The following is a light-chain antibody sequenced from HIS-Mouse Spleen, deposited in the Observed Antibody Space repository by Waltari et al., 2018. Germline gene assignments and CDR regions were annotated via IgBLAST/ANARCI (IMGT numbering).Light chain of an antibody. J-gene: IGLJ1*01. Sequence: PPSVSGSPGQSVTISCTGTSSDVGSYNRVSWYQQPPGTAPKHLLHEVSHRPSGVPDRLSGCKSGNTASLTISGLQAEDEADYYCSSYTSSSTVFGTGTKVTVL. CDR2: EVS. CDR3: SSYTSSSTV. CDR1: SSDVGSYNR. V-gene: IGLV2-18*02.